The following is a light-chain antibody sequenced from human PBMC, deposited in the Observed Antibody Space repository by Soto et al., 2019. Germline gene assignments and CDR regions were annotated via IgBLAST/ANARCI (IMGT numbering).Light chain of an antibody. J-gene: IGKJ4*01. CDR2: KAS. Sequence: DIQMTQSPSTLSASVGDRVTITCRASQSISTWLAWYQQKPGKAPKLLIYKASSLEGGVPSRFSGSGSGTEFNITVSSLRPDDFATYYCQQYNTYPLTFGGVTKVEIK. V-gene: IGKV1-5*03. CDR3: QQYNTYPLT. CDR1: QSISTW.